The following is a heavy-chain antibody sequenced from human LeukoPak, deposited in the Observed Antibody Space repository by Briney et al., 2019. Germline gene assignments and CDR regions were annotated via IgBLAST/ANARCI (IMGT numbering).Heavy chain of an antibody. D-gene: IGHD2-15*01. CDR2: TWSDGSNK. CDR3: VRGRGCGGRSCYSYYFDY. J-gene: IGHJ4*02. V-gene: IGHV3-33*08. Sequence: GGSLRLSCTASGFTFSSYAMHWVRQAPGKGLEWVTVTWSDGSNKYYEDSVKGRFTISRDDSKSTLYLQMNSLRAEDTAVYYCVRGRGCGGRSCYSYYFDYWGQGTLVTVSS. CDR1: GFTFSSYA.